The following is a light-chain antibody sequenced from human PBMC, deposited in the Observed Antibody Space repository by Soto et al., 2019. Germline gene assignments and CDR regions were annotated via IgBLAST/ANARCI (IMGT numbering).Light chain of an antibody. CDR1: QGIRSD. CDR2: AAS. J-gene: IGKJ1*01. Sequence: AIQMTQSPSSLSASVGDRVTITCRASQGIRSDLAWYQKKSGKAPKLLIYAASSLQSGVLSRFSGSGSGSDFTLTISSLQPEDSATYYCLQDYTYPRTFGQGTSVQI. V-gene: IGKV1-6*01. CDR3: LQDYTYPRT.